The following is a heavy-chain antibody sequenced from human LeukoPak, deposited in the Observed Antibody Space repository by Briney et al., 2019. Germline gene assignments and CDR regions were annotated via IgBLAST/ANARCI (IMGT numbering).Heavy chain of an antibody. J-gene: IGHJ4*02. CDR2: ITGMADIT. V-gene: IGHV3-23*01. Sequence: GGSLRLSCAASGFTFSSYGMSWVRQAPGKGLEWVSAITGMADITYYADSVKGRFTISRDNAKNSLYLQMNSLRAEDTAVYYCARDWFGENFDYWGQGTLVTVSS. D-gene: IGHD3-10*01. CDR3: ARDWFGENFDY. CDR1: GFTFSSYG.